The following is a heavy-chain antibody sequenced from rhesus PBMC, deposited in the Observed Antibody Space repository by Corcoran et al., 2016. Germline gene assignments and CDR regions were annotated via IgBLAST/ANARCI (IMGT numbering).Heavy chain of an antibody. J-gene: IGHJ4*01. D-gene: IGHD3-28*01. CDR2: IYGSGSST. Sequence: QLQLQESGPGLVKPSETLSVTCAVSGGSISSSYWSWIRQAPGKGLEWIGYIYGSGSSTNYNPSLKSRVTLSVDTSKNQLSLKLSSVTTADTAVYYCAREYYDSGYYTGRYFDYWGQGVLVTVSS. V-gene: IGHV4-169*02. CDR1: GGSISSSY. CDR3: AREYYDSGYYTGRYFDY.